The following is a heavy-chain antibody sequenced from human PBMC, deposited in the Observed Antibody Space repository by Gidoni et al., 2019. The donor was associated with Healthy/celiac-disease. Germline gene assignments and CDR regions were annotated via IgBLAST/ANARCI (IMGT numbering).Heavy chain of an antibody. Sequence: QVQLVQSGAEVKKPGSSVKVSCKASGGTFSSYAISWVRQAPGQGLEWMGRIIPILGIANYAQKFQGRVTITADKSTSTAYMELSSLRSEDTAVYYCASTLRYCSSTSCYINLTMDVWGQGTTVTVSS. CDR2: IIPILGIA. CDR1: GGTFSSYA. V-gene: IGHV1-69*09. CDR3: ASTLRYCSSTSCYINLTMDV. D-gene: IGHD2-2*02. J-gene: IGHJ6*02.